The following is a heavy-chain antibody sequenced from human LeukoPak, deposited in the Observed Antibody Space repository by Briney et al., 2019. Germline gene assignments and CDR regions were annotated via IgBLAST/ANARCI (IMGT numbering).Heavy chain of an antibody. D-gene: IGHD5-18*01. J-gene: IGHJ4*02. Sequence: GASVKVSCKASGYTFTSYYMHWVRQAPGQGLGWMGIINPSGGSTSYAQQFQGRVTMTRDTSTSTVYMELSSLRSEDTAVYYCARLFPPDSYGYVAYGGQETLFTVS. CDR2: INPSGGST. V-gene: IGHV1-46*01. CDR1: GYTFTSYY. CDR3: ARLFPPDSYGYVAY.